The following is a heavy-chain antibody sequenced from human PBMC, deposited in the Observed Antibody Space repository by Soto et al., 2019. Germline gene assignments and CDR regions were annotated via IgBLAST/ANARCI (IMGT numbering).Heavy chain of an antibody. J-gene: IGHJ4*02. Sequence: QVQLQESGPGLVKPSETLSLTCTVSGGSISSYYWSWIRQPPGKGLEWLGYIYYSGSTNYNPALKSRVTISVDTSKNQFSPRLSSVTAADTAVYYGATQVGATPDLDYWGQGTLVTVSS. CDR2: IYYSGST. CDR3: ATQVGATPDLDY. V-gene: IGHV4-59*08. D-gene: IGHD3-16*01. CDR1: GGSISSYY.